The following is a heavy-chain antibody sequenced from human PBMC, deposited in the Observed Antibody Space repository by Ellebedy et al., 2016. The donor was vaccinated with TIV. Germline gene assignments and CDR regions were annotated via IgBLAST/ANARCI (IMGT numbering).Heavy chain of an antibody. CDR3: ARHDPRYYESSGFYYGGWFDP. CDR2: IDYSGNT. CDR1: GGSMSSYF. D-gene: IGHD3-22*01. Sequence: SETLSLTCTVSGGSMSSYFWSWIRQPPGKGLEWIGYIDYSGNTNYNPSLQSRVTVSVDTSKNQFSLKLTSVTAADTAVYFCARHDPRYYESSGFYYGGWFDPWGQGTQVTVSS. V-gene: IGHV4-59*08. J-gene: IGHJ5*02.